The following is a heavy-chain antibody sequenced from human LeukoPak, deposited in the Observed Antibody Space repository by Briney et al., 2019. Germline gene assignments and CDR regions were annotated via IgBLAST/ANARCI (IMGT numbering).Heavy chain of an antibody. Sequence: GGSLRLSCAASGFTFSDYYMSWIRQAPGKGLEWVSYISSSGSTIYYADSVKGRFTTSRDNAKNSLYLQMNSLRAEDTALYYCAKDRGPTVTSDFDYWGQGTLVTVSS. CDR3: AKDRGPTVTSDFDY. CDR2: ISSSGSTI. V-gene: IGHV3-11*01. J-gene: IGHJ4*02. D-gene: IGHD4-17*01. CDR1: GFTFSDYY.